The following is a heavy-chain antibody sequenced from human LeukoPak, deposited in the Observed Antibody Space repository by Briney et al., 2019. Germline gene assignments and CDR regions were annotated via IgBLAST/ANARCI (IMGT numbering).Heavy chain of an antibody. J-gene: IGHJ4*02. D-gene: IGHD6-13*01. Sequence: SETLSLTCTVSGDSISSGGYYWSWIRQHPGKGLEWIGYIYYSGSTYYNPSLRSRVTISVYTSNNQFSLKLSSVTAADTAVYYCAASYSSSRPAVDYWGQGTLVTVSS. V-gene: IGHV4-31*03. CDR2: IYYSGST. CDR1: GDSISSGGYY. CDR3: AASYSSSRPAVDY.